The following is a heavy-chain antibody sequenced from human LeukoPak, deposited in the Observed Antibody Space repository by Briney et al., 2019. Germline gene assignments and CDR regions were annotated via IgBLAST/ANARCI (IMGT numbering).Heavy chain of an antibody. CDR1: SFTFSTYS. CDR2: ISSSSTKI. J-gene: IGHJ3*02. CDR3: VRNDGDNAFDI. Sequence: GSLKLSCAASSFTFSTYSMNWGRQAPGRGLEWVSYISSSSTKIYYKDSVKGRFTISRDNAKNSMYLHMTSLRAEDTAVYYCVRNDGDNAFDIWGQGTMVIVSS. V-gene: IGHV3-48*01. D-gene: IGHD4-17*01.